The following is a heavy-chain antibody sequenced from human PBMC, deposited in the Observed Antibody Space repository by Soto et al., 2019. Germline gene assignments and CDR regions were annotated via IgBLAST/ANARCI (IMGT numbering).Heavy chain of an antibody. CDR2: IYWDDDK. J-gene: IGHJ4*02. CDR1: GFSLSTSGVG. Sequence: QITLKESGPTLVKPTQTLTLTCIFSGFSLSTSGVGVGWIRQPPGKALEWLALIYWDDDKRYSLPLKSRLTITKATSKNQVVLTMTNMDPVDTATYYCARWGTYASGSTSDYWGQGTLVTVSS. V-gene: IGHV2-5*02. CDR3: ARWGTYASGSTSDY. D-gene: IGHD3-10*01.